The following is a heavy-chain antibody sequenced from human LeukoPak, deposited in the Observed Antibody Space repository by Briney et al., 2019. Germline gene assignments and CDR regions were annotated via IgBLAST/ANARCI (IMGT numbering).Heavy chain of an antibody. J-gene: IGHJ5*02. V-gene: IGHV1-69*06. Sequence: SVKVSCKASGGTFSSYAISWVRQAPGQGLEWMGGIIPIFGTANYAQKFQGRVTITADKSTSTAYMELSSLRSEDTAVYYCARTPNNYDINWFDPWGQGTLVTVSS. D-gene: IGHD3-9*01. CDR1: GGTFSSYA. CDR3: ARTPNNYDINWFDP. CDR2: IIPIFGTA.